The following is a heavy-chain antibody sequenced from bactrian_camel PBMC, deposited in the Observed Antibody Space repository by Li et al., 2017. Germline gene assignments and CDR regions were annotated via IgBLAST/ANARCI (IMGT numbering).Heavy chain of an antibody. CDR1: GYTYT. D-gene: IGHD2*01. V-gene: IGHV3S60*01. CDR3: AADGRTYVVGSCELFPGRPRY. CDR2: ISWIGRST. J-gene: IGHJ4*01. Sequence: VQLVESGGGSVQAGGSLTLSCAASGYTYTMAWFRQAPGKEREGVSCISWIGRSTYYTDSVKGRFTISRDNAKNTVYLQMNSLKPEDSATYYCAADGRTYVVGSCELFPGRPRYWGQGTQVTVS.